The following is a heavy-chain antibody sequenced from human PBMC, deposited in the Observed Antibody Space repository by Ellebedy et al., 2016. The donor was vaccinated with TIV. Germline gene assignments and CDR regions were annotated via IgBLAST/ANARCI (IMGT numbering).Heavy chain of an antibody. CDR2: INPNSGGT. D-gene: IGHD1-26*01. Sequence: AASVKVSCKASGYTFTGYYMHWVRQAPGPGLEWRGWINPNSGGTNYAQKFQGWVTMTRDTSISTAYMELSRLRSDDTAVYYCARDGGSYSDFDYWGQGTLVTVSS. CDR3: ARDGGSYSDFDY. J-gene: IGHJ4*02. CDR1: GYTFTGYY. V-gene: IGHV1-2*04.